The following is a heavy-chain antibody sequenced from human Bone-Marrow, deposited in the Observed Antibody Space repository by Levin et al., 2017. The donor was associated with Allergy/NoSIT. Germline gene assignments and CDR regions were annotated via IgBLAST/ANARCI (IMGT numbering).Heavy chain of an antibody. D-gene: IGHD3-10*01. J-gene: IGHJ4*02. V-gene: IGHV4-4*02. CDR3: ARGYGSGQQTIKYYFDS. CDR2: IYYSGGT. CDR1: GGSISSGNW. Sequence: PSETLSLTCAVSGGSISSGNWWSWVRQPPGKGLEWIGEIYYSGGTKYNPSLTSRVTISMDKSKNQFSLKLTSVTAADTAVYYCARGYGSGQQTIKYYFDSWGQGNLVTVSS.